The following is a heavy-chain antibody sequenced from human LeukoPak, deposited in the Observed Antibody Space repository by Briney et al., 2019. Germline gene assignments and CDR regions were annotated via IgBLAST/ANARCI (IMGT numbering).Heavy chain of an antibody. D-gene: IGHD3-22*01. V-gene: IGHV1-69*01. CDR1: GYTFTSYD. Sequence: GATVKVSCKASGYTFTSYDINWVRQAPGQGLEWMGGIIPIFGTANYAQKFQGRVTITADESTSTAYMELSSLRSEDTAVYYCARAADYYDSSGYIQGHAFDIWGQGTMVTVSS. CDR2: IIPIFGTA. CDR3: ARAADYYDSSGYIQGHAFDI. J-gene: IGHJ3*02.